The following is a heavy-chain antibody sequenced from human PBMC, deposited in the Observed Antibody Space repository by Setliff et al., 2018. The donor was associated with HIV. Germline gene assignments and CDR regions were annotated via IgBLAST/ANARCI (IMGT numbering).Heavy chain of an antibody. V-gene: IGHV3-7*03. Sequence: LRLSCAASRFAFNTYWMNWVRQAPGEGLEWVANINQDGNEKFYVDSVRGRFTITRDNAKNSLSLHMNSLRAEDTAVYYWARDPGTGYDCLSDYQSRGYYFDFWGQGTLVTVSS. CDR1: RFAFNTYW. J-gene: IGHJ4*02. CDR2: INQDGNEK. D-gene: IGHD3-3*01. CDR3: ARDPGTGYDCLSDYQSRGYYFDF.